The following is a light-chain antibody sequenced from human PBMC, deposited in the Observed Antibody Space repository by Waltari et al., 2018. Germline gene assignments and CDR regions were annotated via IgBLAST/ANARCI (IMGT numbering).Light chain of an antibody. CDR2: DAS. CDR1: QSVSSY. J-gene: IGKJ5*01. CDR3: QQRSDWPPH. V-gene: IGKV3-11*01. Sequence: EIVLTQSPATLSLSPGARATLSCRASQSVSSYLGWYQQTPGQAPRPLIYDASNRATGIPARFSGSGSVTDFTLTISSLEPEDFAVYYCQQRSDWPPHFGQGTRLEMK.